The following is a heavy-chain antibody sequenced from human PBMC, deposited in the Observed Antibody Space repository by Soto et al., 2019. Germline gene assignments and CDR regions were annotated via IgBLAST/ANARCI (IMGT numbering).Heavy chain of an antibody. CDR2: ISAYNGNT. J-gene: IGHJ6*03. D-gene: IGHD4-17*01. CDR1: GYTFTSYG. CDR3: AGRGGTNDYCDYYSYYMAV. Sequence: QGPLVQSGAEVKKPGASVKVSCKASGYTFTSYGISWVRQAPGQGLECMGWISAYNGNTNYAQKLLGRVTMNTDTTTSKADMELRDLRSNDTAVYYWAGRGGTNDYCDYYSYYMAVWAQGPRSPSP. V-gene: IGHV1-18*01.